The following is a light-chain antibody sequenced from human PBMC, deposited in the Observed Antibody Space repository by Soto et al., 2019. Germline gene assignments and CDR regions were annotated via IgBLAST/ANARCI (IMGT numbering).Light chain of an antibody. J-gene: IGLJ3*02. CDR1: SSNIGNNY. CDR3: AAWDDSLSGRGV. V-gene: IGLV1-47*01. CDR2: RNN. Sequence: QSVLTQPPSASGTPGQRVTISCSGSSSNIGNNYVHWYQMVPGTAPKLLIYRNNQRPSGVPDRFSGSRSGTSASLAISGLRSEDEADYYCAAWDDSLSGRGVFGGGTKLTVL.